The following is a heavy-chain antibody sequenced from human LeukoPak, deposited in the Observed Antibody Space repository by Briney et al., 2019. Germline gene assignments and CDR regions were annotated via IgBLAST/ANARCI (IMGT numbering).Heavy chain of an antibody. CDR1: GGSFSGYY. CDR3: ARRGGLSRLPFGY. D-gene: IGHD3-16*02. J-gene: IGHJ4*02. V-gene: IGHV4-34*01. CDR2: INHSGST. Sequence: KTSETLSLTCAVYGGSFSGYYWSWIRQPPGKGLEWIGEINHSGSTNYNPSLKSRVTISVDTSKNQFSLKLSSVTAADTAVYYCARRGGLSRLPFGYWGQGTLVTVSS.